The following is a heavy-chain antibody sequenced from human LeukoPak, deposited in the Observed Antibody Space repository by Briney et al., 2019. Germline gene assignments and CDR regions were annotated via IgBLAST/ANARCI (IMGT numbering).Heavy chain of an antibody. J-gene: IGHJ4*02. V-gene: IGHV3-30*18. Sequence: PGGSLRLSCAASGFTFSSYGMHWVRQAPGKGLEWVAVMSYDGSNKYYADSVKGRFTISRDNSKNTLYLQMTSLRVEDTAVYYCAKDLRPRAPLWYFDYWGQGALVTVSS. CDR1: GFTFSSYG. D-gene: IGHD3-10*01. CDR3: AKDLRPRAPLWYFDY. CDR2: MSYDGSNK.